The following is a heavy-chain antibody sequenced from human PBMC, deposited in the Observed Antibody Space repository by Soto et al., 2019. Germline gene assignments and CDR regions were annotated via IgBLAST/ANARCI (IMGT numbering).Heavy chain of an antibody. CDR2: IYYSGST. CDR3: ARRLRVYYYAMDV. D-gene: IGHD6-19*01. J-gene: IGHJ6*02. CDR1: GGSISSSSYY. V-gene: IGHV4-39*01. Sequence: PSETLSLTCTVSGGSISSSSYYWGWIRQPPGKGLEWIGSIYYSGSTYYNPSLKSRVTISVDTSKNQFSLKLSSVTAADTAVYYCARRLRVYYYAMDVWGQGTTVTVSS.